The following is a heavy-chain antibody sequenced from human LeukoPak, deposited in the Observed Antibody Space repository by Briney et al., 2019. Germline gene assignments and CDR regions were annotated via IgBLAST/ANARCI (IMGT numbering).Heavy chain of an antibody. CDR3: ARGGLQSQRLDLPDS. CDR1: GFTFTSYN. J-gene: IGHJ4*02. Sequence: GGSLRLSCAASGFTFTSYNMDWVRQAPGKGLEWLSSISSISNYIYYAESVKGRFTISRDSAKNLLYLQMDSLRAEDMAIYYCARGGLQSQRLDLPDSWGQGVLVTVSS. V-gene: IGHV3-21*01. D-gene: IGHD6-25*01. CDR2: ISSISNYI.